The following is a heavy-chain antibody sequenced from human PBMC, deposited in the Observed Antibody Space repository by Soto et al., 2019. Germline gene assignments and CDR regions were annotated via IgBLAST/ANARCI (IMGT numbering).Heavy chain of an antibody. Sequence: SETLSLTCSVSGGSISSPSYYWGWIRQPPGKGLEWIGSIYYSGNTYYNPSLKSRVTIFVDTSRNQFSLKVNSVTAADTAVYFCARHPGITSLRRDYWGQGTLVTVSS. CDR3: ARHPGITSLRRDY. CDR2: IYYSGNT. CDR1: GGSISSPSYY. D-gene: IGHD3-10*01. V-gene: IGHV4-39*01. J-gene: IGHJ4*02.